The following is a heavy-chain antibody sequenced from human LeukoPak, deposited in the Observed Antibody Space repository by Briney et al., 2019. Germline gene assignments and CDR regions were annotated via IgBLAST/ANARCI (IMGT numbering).Heavy chain of an antibody. J-gene: IGHJ4*02. Sequence: VASVKVSCKASGYTFTGYYMHWVRQAPGQGLEWMGWINPNSGGTNYAQKFQGRVTMTRDTSISTAYMELRSLRSDDTAVYYCARAMGATVTTGDYWGQGTLVTVSS. V-gene: IGHV1-2*02. D-gene: IGHD4-17*01. CDR1: GYTFTGYY. CDR3: ARAMGATVTTGDY. CDR2: INPNSGGT.